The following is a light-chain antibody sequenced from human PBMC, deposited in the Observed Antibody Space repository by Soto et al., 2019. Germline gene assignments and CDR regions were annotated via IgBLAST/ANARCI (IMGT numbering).Light chain of an antibody. V-gene: IGLV1-47*02. CDR3: STWDASISGRV. J-gene: IGLJ3*02. Sequence: QSVLTQPPSASGTPGQKVTISCSGASSNIGNNFVSWYQQVPGTAPKLLIYSDDQRPSGVPDRVSVSKSGTSASLAISGLRSEDEADYYCSTWDASISGRVFGGGTKVTVL. CDR1: SSNIGNNF. CDR2: SDD.